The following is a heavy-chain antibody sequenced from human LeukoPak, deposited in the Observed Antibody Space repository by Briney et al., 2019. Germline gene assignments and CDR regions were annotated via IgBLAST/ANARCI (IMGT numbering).Heavy chain of an antibody. Sequence: SETLSLTCTVSGGSLTSYYWSWVRQPPGKGLEWIWYIYCSGSTNYKPCLRSRATISVDTSKNQFCLELSSVTAGDTAVYYCARIGGIGGDYFDYWGQGTLVTVSS. CDR2: IYCSGST. CDR1: GGSLTSYY. CDR3: ARIGGIGGDYFDY. J-gene: IGHJ4*02. V-gene: IGHV4-59*01. D-gene: IGHD1-26*01.